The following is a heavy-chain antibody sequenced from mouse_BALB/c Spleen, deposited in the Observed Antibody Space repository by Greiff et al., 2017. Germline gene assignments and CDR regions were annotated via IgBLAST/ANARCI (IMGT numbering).Heavy chain of an antibody. J-gene: IGHJ4*01. CDR2: IWAGGST. CDR1: GFSLTSYG. Sequence: QVHVKQSGPGLVAPSQSLSITCTVSGFSLTSYGVHWVRQPPGKGLEWLGVIWAGGSTNYNSALMSRLSISKDNSKSQVFLKMNSLQTDDTAMYYCAREGLWLRRGDYYAMDYWGQGTSVTVSS. V-gene: IGHV2-9*02. CDR3: AREGLWLRRGDYYAMDY. D-gene: IGHD2-2*01.